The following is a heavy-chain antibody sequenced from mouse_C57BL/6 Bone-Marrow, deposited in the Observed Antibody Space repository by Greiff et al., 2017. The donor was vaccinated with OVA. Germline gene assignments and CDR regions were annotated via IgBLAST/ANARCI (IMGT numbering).Heavy chain of an antibody. CDR1: GYTFTSYW. V-gene: IGHV1-72*01. D-gene: IGHD2-3*01. CDR2: IDPNSGGT. J-gene: IGHJ3*01. Sequence: QVQLQQPGAELVKPGASVKLSCKASGYTFTSYWMHWVKQRPGRGLEWIGRIDPNSGGTKYNEKFKSKATLTVDKPSSTAYMQRSSLTSEDSAVYYWARASYDGSRFAYWGQGTLVTVSA. CDR3: ARASYDGSRFAY.